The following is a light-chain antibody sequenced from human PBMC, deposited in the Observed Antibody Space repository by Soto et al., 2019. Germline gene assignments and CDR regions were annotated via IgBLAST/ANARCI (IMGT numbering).Light chain of an antibody. CDR1: ESISRN. CDR2: GAS. J-gene: IGKJ3*01. Sequence: EMVVTQSPATLSMSPGGRATLSCRTSESISRNLAWYQQKLGQAPRLLIYGASTRATGVPDRFTGSGSGTDFIPTFTGRQSEIFELYNGKQYYHWPRTFVRGTKVDIK. CDR3: KQYYHWPRT. V-gene: IGKV3-15*01.